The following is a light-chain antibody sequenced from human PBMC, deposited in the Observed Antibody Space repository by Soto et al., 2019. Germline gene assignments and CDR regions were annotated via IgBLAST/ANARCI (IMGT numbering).Light chain of an antibody. CDR2: AAT. J-gene: IGKJ1*01. V-gene: IGKV1-9*01. Sequence: QLTQSPSSLSASIGDRVTITCRATQTINRYLAWYQQKPGAAPKLLIYAATSLQRGVPSRLSGGASGTEFTLTISSLQSDDFATYYCQQLNSYPPEFGQGTKVDIK. CDR3: QQLNSYPPE. CDR1: QTINRY.